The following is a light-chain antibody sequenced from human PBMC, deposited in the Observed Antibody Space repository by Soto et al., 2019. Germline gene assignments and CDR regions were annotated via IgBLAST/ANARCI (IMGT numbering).Light chain of an antibody. CDR3: QQYSTWLR. J-gene: IGKJ4*02. Sequence: EIVMTQSPATLSVSPGERVTLSCRASQSVGTTLAWYQQKPGQPPRLLIRGASTRATGIPDRFGGSGSGTEFTLTNSSLQSEDFSVYYCQQYSTWLRFGGGTMVEIK. V-gene: IGKV3-15*01. CDR2: GAS. CDR1: QSVGTT.